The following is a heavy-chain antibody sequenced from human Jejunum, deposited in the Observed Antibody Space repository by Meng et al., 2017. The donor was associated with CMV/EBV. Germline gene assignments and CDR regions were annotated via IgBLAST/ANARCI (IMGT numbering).Heavy chain of an antibody. J-gene: IGHJ4*02. D-gene: IGHD5-12*01. CDR2: ISTGGGAI. CDR1: GFTFSTNA. V-gene: IGHV3-23*01. CDR3: AKNYADIVIPAIDY. Sequence: GFTFSTNALSWVRQAPGKGLEWISGISTGGGAIYYAKSVEGRFTVSRDNSKDTLYLQMNSLRAEDTAVYYCAKNYADIVIPAIDYWGQGTLVTVSS.